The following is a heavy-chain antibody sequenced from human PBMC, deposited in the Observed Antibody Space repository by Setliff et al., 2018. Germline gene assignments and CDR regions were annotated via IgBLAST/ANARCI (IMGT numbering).Heavy chain of an antibody. CDR3: VREGVDSRSSTDYRYYMDV. D-gene: IGHD3-22*01. CDR2: TIPIFGTT. Sequence: SVKVSCKTSGYSFTNYGISWARQAPGQGLEWMGGTIPIFGTTDYAQKFRGRVTLITDESTSTAFMQLSSLRSEDTAVYYCVREGVDSRSSTDYRYYMDVWGKGTTVTVLL. V-gene: IGHV1-69*05. CDR1: GYSFTNYG. J-gene: IGHJ6*03.